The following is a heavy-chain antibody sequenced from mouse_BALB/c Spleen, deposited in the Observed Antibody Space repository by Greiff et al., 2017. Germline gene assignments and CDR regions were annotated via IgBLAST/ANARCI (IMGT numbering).Heavy chain of an antibody. J-gene: IGHJ3*01. CDR3: ARRASYYYGSFAY. CDR2: IYWDDDK. Sequence: QVTLKVCGPGILQPSQTLSLTCSFSGFSLSTSGMGVSWIRQPSGKGLEWLAHIYWDDDKRYNPSLKSRLTISKDTSRNQVFLKITSVDTADTATYYCARRASYYYGSFAYWGQGTLVTVSA. V-gene: IGHV8-12*01. D-gene: IGHD1-1*01. CDR1: GFSLSTSGMG.